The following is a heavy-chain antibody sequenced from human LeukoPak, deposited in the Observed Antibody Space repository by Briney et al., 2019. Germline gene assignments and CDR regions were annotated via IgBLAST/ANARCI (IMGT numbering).Heavy chain of an antibody. J-gene: IGHJ4*02. CDR2: INHSGST. D-gene: IGHD5-18*01. Sequence: SETLSLTCAVYGGSFSGYYWSWIRQPPGKGLEWIGEINHSGSTNYNPSLKSRVTISVDTSRNQFSLKLSSVTAADTAVYYCARDLRIQLWPLFDYWGQGTLVTVSS. CDR3: ARDLRIQLWPLFDY. V-gene: IGHV4-34*01. CDR1: GGSFSGYY.